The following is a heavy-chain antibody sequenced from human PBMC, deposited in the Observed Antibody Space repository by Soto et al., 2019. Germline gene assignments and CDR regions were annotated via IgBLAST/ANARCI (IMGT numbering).Heavy chain of an antibody. CDR3: VKTTVTTGDAFDI. D-gene: IGHD4-4*01. V-gene: IGHV1-69*02. Sequence: SVKVSCKASGGTFSSYTISWVRQAPGQGLEWMGRIIPILGIANYAQKFQGRVTITADKSTSTAYMELSSLRSEDTAVYYCVKTTVTTGDAFDIWGQGTMVTVSS. CDR1: GGTFSSYT. J-gene: IGHJ3*02. CDR2: IIPILGIA.